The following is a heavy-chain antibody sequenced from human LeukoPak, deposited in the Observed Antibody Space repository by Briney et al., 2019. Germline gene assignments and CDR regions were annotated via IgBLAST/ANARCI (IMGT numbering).Heavy chain of an antibody. J-gene: IGHJ5*02. CDR3: VRGVYASGSSP. CDR2: IISDGSS. V-gene: IGHV3-74*01. Sequence: GGSLRLSCEASGFTLSNYWMYWVRQAPGKGLVWVSRIISDGSSNYADSVKGRFTISRDKAKNTLYLQMNSLRAEDTAVYYCVRGVYASGSSPWGQGTLVTVSS. CDR1: GFTLSNYW. D-gene: IGHD3-10*01.